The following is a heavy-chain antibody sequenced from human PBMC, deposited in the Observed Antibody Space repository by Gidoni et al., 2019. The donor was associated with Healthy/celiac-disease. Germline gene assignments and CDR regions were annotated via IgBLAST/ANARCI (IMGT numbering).Heavy chain of an antibody. CDR3: ARDSPLYDSSGYYYVDY. CDR2: IYHSGST. D-gene: IGHD3-22*01. J-gene: IGHJ4*02. V-gene: IGHV4-38-2*02. Sequence: QVQLQESGPGLVKPSETLSLTCAVSGYSIRSGYYWGWIRQPPGKGLEWIGSIYHSGSTYYNPSLKSRVTISVDTSKNQFSLKLSSVTAADTAVYYCARDSPLYDSSGYYYVDYWGQGTLVTVSS. CDR1: GYSIRSGYY.